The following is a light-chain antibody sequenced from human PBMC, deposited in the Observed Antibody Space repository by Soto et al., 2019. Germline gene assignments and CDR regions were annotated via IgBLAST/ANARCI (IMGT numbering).Light chain of an antibody. CDR3: QQYVGSPIT. J-gene: IGKJ5*01. Sequence: EIVLTQSPGTLSLSPVERATLSCMASQSVTSNYLAWYQQKPGQAPRLLIYATSSRATDIPDRFIGYGSGTDFTLTISGLGPEDFALYYCQQYVGSPITFGQGTRLEI. CDR1: QSVTSNY. V-gene: IGKV3-20*01. CDR2: ATS.